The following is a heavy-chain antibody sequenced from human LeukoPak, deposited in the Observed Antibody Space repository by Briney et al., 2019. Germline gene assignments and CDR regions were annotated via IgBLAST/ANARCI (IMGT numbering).Heavy chain of an antibody. V-gene: IGHV3-21*01. CDR3: ARDLRIVGATPYYYGMDV. CDR2: ISSSSSYI. J-gene: IGHJ6*02. CDR1: GFTFSSYS. D-gene: IGHD1-26*01. Sequence: GRSLRLSCAASGFTFSSYSVNWVRQAPGKGLEWVSSISSSSSYIYYADSVKGRFTISRDNAKNSLYLQMNSLRAEDTAVYYCARDLRIVGATPYYYGMDVWGQGTTVTVSS.